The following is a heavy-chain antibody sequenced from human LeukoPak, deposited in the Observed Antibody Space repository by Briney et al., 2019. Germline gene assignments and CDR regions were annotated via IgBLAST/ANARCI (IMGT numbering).Heavy chain of an antibody. Sequence: SETLSLTCTVSGGSISSYYWSWIRQPAGKGLEWIGRTYTSGSINYNPSLKSRVTMSVDTSKNQFSLKLSSVTAADTAVYYCVRGGYYYGTSDWGQGTLVTVSS. CDR2: TYTSGSI. V-gene: IGHV4-4*07. J-gene: IGHJ4*02. CDR3: VRGGYYYGTSD. CDR1: GGSISSYY. D-gene: IGHD3-10*01.